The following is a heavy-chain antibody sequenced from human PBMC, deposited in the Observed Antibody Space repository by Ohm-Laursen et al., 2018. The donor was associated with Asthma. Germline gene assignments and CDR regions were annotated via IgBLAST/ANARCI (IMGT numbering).Heavy chain of an antibody. Sequence: SLRLSCAAPGFTFRSYAMHWVRQAPGKGLEWVAVGGSYYDGGLKYYADSVNGRFTVSRDDSKNTLYLQMNSLTVEDTGVYFCVREREHLAGENWFDPWGQGTLVTVSS. CDR3: VREREHLAGENWFDP. J-gene: IGHJ5*02. D-gene: IGHD3-10*01. CDR2: GGSYYDGGLK. CDR1: GFTFRSYA. V-gene: IGHV3-30-3*01.